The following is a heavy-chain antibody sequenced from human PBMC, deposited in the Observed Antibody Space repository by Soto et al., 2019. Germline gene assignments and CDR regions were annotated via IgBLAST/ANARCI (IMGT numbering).Heavy chain of an antibody. Sequence: PSETLSLTCTVSGGSISISSYYWGWIRQPPGKGLEWIGSIYYSGSTYYNPSLKSRVTISVDTSKNQFSLKLSSVTAAVTAVYYCARLIFDCSGGSCYPANYYFDYWGQGTLVTVSS. D-gene: IGHD2-15*01. J-gene: IGHJ4*02. CDR2: IYYSGST. CDR3: ARLIFDCSGGSCYPANYYFDY. V-gene: IGHV4-39*01. CDR1: GGSISISSYY.